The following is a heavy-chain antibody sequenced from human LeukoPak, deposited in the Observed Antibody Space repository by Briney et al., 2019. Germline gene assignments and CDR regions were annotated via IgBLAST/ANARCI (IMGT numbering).Heavy chain of an antibody. CDR2: ISWNSGSI. CDR1: GFTFDDYA. J-gene: IGHJ4*02. Sequence: GRSLRLSCAASGFTFDDYAMHWVRQAPGKGLDGVSGISWNSGSIGYADSVKGRFTISRDNAKNSLYLQMNSLRAEDTALYYCAKAAIYDILTGYSPPDYWGQGTLVTVSS. D-gene: IGHD3-9*01. CDR3: AKAAIYDILTGYSPPDY. V-gene: IGHV3-9*01.